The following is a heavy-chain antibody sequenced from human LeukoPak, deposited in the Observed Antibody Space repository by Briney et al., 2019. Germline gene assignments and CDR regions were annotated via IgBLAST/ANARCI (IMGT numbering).Heavy chain of an antibody. Sequence: GGSLRLSCAASGFTFTNHWMSWVRQAPGKGLEWVANINRDGSEKFYVDSVKGRFTISRDNSKSTLYLQMNSLRPEDTAVYYCAKATGSGYDLGIYYFDYWGLGTLVTVSS. CDR2: INRDGSEK. CDR3: AKATGSGYDLGIYYFDY. V-gene: IGHV3-7*01. D-gene: IGHD5-12*01. J-gene: IGHJ4*02. CDR1: GFTFTNHW.